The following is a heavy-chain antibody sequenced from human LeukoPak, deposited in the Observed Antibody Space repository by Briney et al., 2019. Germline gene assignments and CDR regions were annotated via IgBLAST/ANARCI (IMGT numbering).Heavy chain of an antibody. D-gene: IGHD3-10*01. V-gene: IGHV3-21*01. J-gene: IGHJ4*02. CDR2: ISSSSSYI. Sequence: GGSLRLSCAASGFTFSNYAMTWVRQAPGKGLEWVSSISSSSSYIYYADSVKGRFTISRDNAKNSLYLQMNSLRAEDTAVYYCAREGITMVRGVPDYWGQGTLVTVSS. CDR3: AREGITMVRGVPDY. CDR1: GFTFSNYA.